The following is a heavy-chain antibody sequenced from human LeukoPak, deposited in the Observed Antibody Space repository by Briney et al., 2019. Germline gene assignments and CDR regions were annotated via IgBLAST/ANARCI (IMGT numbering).Heavy chain of an antibody. J-gene: IGHJ4*02. V-gene: IGHV1-3*01. Sequence: GASVKVSCKASGYTFTSYAMHWVRQAPGQRLEWMGWINAGNGNTKYSQKFQGRVTITRDTSASTAYMELSSLRSEDTAVYYCARVHSYCSSTSCLDYWGQGTLVTVSS. CDR3: ARVHSYCSSTSCLDY. CDR1: GYTFTSYA. CDR2: INAGNGNT. D-gene: IGHD2-2*01.